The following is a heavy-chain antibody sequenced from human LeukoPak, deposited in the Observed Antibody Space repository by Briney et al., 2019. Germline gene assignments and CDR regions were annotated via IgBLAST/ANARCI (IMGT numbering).Heavy chain of an antibody. J-gene: IGHJ4*02. V-gene: IGHV1-46*01. CDR3: SRSSISLFDYGDDAPFDY. CDR2: INPSGGST. Sequence: GASVKVSCKASGYTFTSYYMHWVRQAPGQGLEWMGIINPSGGSTSYAQKFQGRVTMTRDTSTSTVYMELSSLRSEDTAVYYCSRSSISLFDYGDDAPFDYWGQGTLVTVSS. D-gene: IGHD4-17*01. CDR1: GYTFTSYY.